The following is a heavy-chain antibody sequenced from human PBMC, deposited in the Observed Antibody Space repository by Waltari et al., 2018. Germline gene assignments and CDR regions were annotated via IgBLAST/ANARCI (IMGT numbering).Heavy chain of an antibody. D-gene: IGHD3-10*01. CDR2: ISGSGGST. CDR1: GFTFSSYA. Sequence: EVQLLESGGGLVQPGGSLRLSCAASGFTFSSYAMSWVRQAPGKGLEWVSAISGSGGSTYYAASVKGRLTISRDNSKNTRYLQMNSLRAEDTAVYYCAKDHRYYGSGSPFDYWGQGTLVTVSS. J-gene: IGHJ4*02. CDR3: AKDHRYYGSGSPFDY. V-gene: IGHV3-23*01.